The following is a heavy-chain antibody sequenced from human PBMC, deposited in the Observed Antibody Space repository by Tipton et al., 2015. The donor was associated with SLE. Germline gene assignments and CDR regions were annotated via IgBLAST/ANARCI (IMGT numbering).Heavy chain of an antibody. CDR1: EFTFSSFW. D-gene: IGHD2-15*01. J-gene: IGHJ6*03. V-gene: IGHV3-7*01. Sequence: GSLRLSCAASEFTFSSFWMSWVRQAPGKGLEWVANIKVDGSEQYYVDSLKGRFTISRDNAKNSLYLQMSSLRAEDTAVYYCARLLLRPSRCMDVWGKGTTVTVSS. CDR2: IKVDGSEQ. CDR3: ARLLLRPSRCMDV.